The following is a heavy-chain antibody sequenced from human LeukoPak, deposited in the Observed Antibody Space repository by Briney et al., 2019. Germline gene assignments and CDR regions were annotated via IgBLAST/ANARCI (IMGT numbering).Heavy chain of an antibody. CDR2: ISYDGSNK. Sequence: QPGRSLRLSCAASGFTFSSYGMHWVRQAPAKGLEWVAVISYDGSNKYYADSVKGRFTISRDNSKNTLYLQMNSLRAEDTAVYYCAPGGPHFDYWGQGTLVTVSS. J-gene: IGHJ4*02. CDR3: APGGPHFDY. CDR1: GFTFSSYG. V-gene: IGHV3-30*03.